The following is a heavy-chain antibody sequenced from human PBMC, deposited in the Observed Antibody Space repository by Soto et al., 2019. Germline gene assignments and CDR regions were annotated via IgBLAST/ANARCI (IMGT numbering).Heavy chain of an antibody. CDR2: ISYDGSNK. CDR3: ARDRTCELPPRAFDI. Sequence: QVQLVESGGGVVQPGRSLRLSCAASGFTFSSYAMHWVRQAPGKGLEWVAVISYDGSNKYYADSVKGRFTISRANSKNTLYLQMNSLRAEDTAVYYCARDRTCELPPRAFDIWGQGTMVTVSS. J-gene: IGHJ3*02. D-gene: IGHD1-26*01. CDR1: GFTFSSYA. V-gene: IGHV3-30-3*01.